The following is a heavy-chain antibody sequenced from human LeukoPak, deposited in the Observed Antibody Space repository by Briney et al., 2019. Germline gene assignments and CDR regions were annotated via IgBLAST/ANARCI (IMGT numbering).Heavy chain of an antibody. Sequence: GGSLRLSCAASGFTSSSYSMNWVRQAPGKGLEWVSSISSSSRYIYNADSVKGRFTIARDNAKNLLYLQMNSLSAEDTAAYYCARGKRYGSASNWFDPWGQGTLVTVSS. CDR3: ARGKRYGSASNWFDP. CDR2: ISSSSRYI. CDR1: GFTSSSYS. J-gene: IGHJ5*02. V-gene: IGHV3-21*01. D-gene: IGHD3-10*01.